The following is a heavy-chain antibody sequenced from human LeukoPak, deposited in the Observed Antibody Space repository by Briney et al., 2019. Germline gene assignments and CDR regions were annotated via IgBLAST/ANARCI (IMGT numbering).Heavy chain of an antibody. CDR3: ARAFRPASDPHDFYDF. CDR1: GFTFTNHP. V-gene: IGHV3-64*02. J-gene: IGHJ3*01. CDR2: ISPSGDWT. D-gene: IGHD3/OR15-3a*01. Sequence: PGGSLRLSCAAAGFTFTNHPMHWVRQASGKRLEYVSAISPSGDWTWYADSVRGGFTISRDNSKNTMYLQMGSLRPEDMGVYYCARAFRPASDPHDFYDFWGRGTTVTVSS.